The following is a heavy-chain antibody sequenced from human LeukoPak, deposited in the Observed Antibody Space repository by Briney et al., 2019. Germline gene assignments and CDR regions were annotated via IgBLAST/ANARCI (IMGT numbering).Heavy chain of an antibody. V-gene: IGHV1-69*13. Sequence: ASVKVSCKASGGTFMTDIFNWLRQAPGQSPEWMGGIIPISDSAHSAKRFQGRLTITADESTSTAYMELSSLRSEDTAVYYCARALIGYYFDYWGQGTLVTVSS. CDR2: IIPISDSA. D-gene: IGHD2-8*01. J-gene: IGHJ4*02. CDR1: GGTFMTDI. CDR3: ARALIGYYFDY.